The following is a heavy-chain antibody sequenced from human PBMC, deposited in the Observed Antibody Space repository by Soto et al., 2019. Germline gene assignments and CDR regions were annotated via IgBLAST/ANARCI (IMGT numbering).Heavy chain of an antibody. V-gene: IGHV3-15*01. Sequence: GGSLRLSCAASGFTFSNAWMSWVRQAPGKGLEWVGRIKSKTDGGTTDYAAPVKGRFTISRDDSKNTLYLQMNSLKTEDTAVYYCTTTDGSFPEWLLIWGQGTLVTVSS. CDR3: TTTDGSFPEWLLI. CDR2: IKSKTDGGTT. D-gene: IGHD3-3*01. CDR1: GFTFSNAW. J-gene: IGHJ4*02.